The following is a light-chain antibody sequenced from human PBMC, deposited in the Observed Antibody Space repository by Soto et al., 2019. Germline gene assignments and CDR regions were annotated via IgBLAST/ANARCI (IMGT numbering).Light chain of an antibody. CDR3: ATWDDSLKGLV. Sequence: SVLTQPPSASGTPGERVTISCSGITFNIGSNTVHWYQQLPGTAPKLLIYTNTQRPSGVPVRFSGSKSGTSDSLAISELQSEDEADYSGATWDDSLKGLVFGGGTNLTVL. CDR1: TFNIGSNT. J-gene: IGLJ2*01. V-gene: IGLV1-44*01. CDR2: TNT.